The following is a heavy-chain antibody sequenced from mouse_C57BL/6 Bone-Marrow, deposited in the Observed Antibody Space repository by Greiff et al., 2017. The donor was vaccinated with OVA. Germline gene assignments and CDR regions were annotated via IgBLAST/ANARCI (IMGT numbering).Heavy chain of an antibody. CDR1: GYTFTSYW. CDR2: INPSNGGT. CDR3: ARGPTGKGAWFAY. V-gene: IGHV1-53*01. J-gene: IGHJ3*01. Sequence: QVQLQQPGTELVKPGASVKLSCKASGYTFTSYWMHWVKQRPGQGLEWIGNINPSNGGTNYNEKFKSKATLTVDTSSSTAYMPLSSLTSEDSAVEYCARGPTGKGAWFAYWGQGTLVTVSA. D-gene: IGHD4-1*02.